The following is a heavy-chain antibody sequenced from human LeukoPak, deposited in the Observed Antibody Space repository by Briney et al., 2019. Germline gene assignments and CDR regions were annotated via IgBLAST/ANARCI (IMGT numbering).Heavy chain of an antibody. CDR1: GGSFSGYY. CDR2: INHSGST. D-gene: IGHD3-10*01. CDR3: ARAEGVGTYYYYYYGMDV. J-gene: IGHJ6*02. V-gene: IGHV4-34*01. Sequence: SETLSLTCAVYGGSFSGYYWSWIRQPPGKGLECIGEINHSGSTNYNPSLKSRVTISVDTSKNQFSLKLSSVTAADTAVYYCARAEGVGTYYYYYYGMDVWGQGTTVTVSS.